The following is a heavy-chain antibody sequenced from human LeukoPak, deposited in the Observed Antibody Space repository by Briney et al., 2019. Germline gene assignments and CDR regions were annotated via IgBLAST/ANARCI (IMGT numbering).Heavy chain of an antibody. D-gene: IGHD6-13*01. CDR2: IYYSGST. CDR1: GASISSSSYY. J-gene: IGHJ4*02. Sequence: SETLSLTCTVSGASISSSSYYWGWIRQPPGKGLEWIGSIYYSGSTYYNPSLKSRVTISVDTSKNQFSLKLSSVTAADTAVYYCAREPYSSSWNVNFDYWGQGTPVTVSS. CDR3: AREPYSSSWNVNFDY. V-gene: IGHV4-39*07.